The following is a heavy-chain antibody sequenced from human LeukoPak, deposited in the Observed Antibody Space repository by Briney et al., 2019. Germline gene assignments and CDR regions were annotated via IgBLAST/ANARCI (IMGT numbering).Heavy chain of an antibody. CDR1: GFTFDDYG. V-gene: IGHV3-20*04. Sequence: PGGSLRLSCVASGFTFDDYGLSWVRQAPGKGLEWVSGIKWNGGSTGYADSVKGRFTISRDNAKNSLYLQMNSLSAEDTALYYCARTAYILGGYNFDYWGQGTLVTVSS. J-gene: IGHJ4*02. CDR3: ARTAYILGGYNFDY. D-gene: IGHD5-12*01. CDR2: IKWNGGST.